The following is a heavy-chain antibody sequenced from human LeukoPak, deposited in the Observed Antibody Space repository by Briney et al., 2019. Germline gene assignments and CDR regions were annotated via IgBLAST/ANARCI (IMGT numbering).Heavy chain of an antibody. Sequence: SETLSLTCTVSGGSISSSNYYWGWIRQPPGKGLEWIGSIYYSGSTYYNPSLKSRVTISLDTSKNQFSLKLTSVTAADTAVYYCARVNHYYNYGLEADYYYMDVWGKGTTVTVSS. J-gene: IGHJ6*03. CDR3: ARVNHYYNYGLEADYYYMDV. CDR1: GGSISSSNYY. V-gene: IGHV4-39*07. CDR2: IYYSGST. D-gene: IGHD5-18*01.